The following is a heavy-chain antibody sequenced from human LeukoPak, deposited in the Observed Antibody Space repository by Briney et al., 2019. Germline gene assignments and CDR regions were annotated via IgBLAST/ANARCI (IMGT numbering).Heavy chain of an antibody. D-gene: IGHD6-6*01. Sequence: PGGSLRLSCAASGFTFSSYTMNWVRQAPGKGLEWVSSISSSSGYIYYADSVKGRFTISRDNAKKSLFLQMNSLRAEDTAVYYCARIRSSSSPASFSDYWGQGTLVTVSS. CDR2: ISSSSGYI. J-gene: IGHJ4*02. CDR3: ARIRSSSSPASFSDY. V-gene: IGHV3-21*01. CDR1: GFTFSSYT.